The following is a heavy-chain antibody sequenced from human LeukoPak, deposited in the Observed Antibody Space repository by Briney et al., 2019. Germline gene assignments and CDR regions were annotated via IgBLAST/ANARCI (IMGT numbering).Heavy chain of an antibody. D-gene: IGHD5-18*01. CDR3: ARTGRYSYGYEFDY. J-gene: IGHJ4*01. Sequence: GESLKISCKDSGYSFTNHWIGWVRQMPGKGLEWMGIIYPGDSDTRYSPSFQGQVTISADKSISTAYLQWSSLKASDTAMHYCARTGRYSYGYEFDYWGQGTLVTVSS. CDR2: IYPGDSDT. CDR1: GYSFTNHW. V-gene: IGHV5-51*01.